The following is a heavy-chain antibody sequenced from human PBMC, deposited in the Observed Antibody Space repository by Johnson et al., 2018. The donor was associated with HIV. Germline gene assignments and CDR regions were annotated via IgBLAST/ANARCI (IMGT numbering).Heavy chain of an antibody. V-gene: IGHV3-23*04. CDR2: ISSSGENP. Sequence: VQLVESGGGLVQPGGSLRLSCAASGFTFSSYWMSWVRQAPGKGLEWVSTISSSGENPHYAESVKGRFSISRDNLKNTMYLQMNSLRAEDSALYYCARVRSGGYYDAFDIWGQGTMVTVSS. D-gene: IGHD1-26*01. CDR3: ARVRSGGYYDAFDI. CDR1: GFTFSSYW. J-gene: IGHJ3*02.